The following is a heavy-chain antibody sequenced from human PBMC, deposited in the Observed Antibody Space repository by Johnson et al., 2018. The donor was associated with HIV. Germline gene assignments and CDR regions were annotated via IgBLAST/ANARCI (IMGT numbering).Heavy chain of an antibody. J-gene: IGHJ3*02. Sequence: HVQLVESGGGVVQPGRSLRLSCAASGFTFSSYAMHWVRQAPGKGLEWVAVISYDGSNKYYADYVKGRFTISRDNAKNSLYLQMHSLRAEDTAVYYCARSGGYPNAFDMWGQGTMVIVSS. CDR1: GFTFSSYA. D-gene: IGHD6-13*01. CDR3: ARSGGYPNAFDM. V-gene: IGHV3-30*04. CDR2: ISYDGSNK.